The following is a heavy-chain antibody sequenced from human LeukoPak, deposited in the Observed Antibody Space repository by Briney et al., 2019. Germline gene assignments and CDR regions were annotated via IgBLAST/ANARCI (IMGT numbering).Heavy chain of an antibody. V-gene: IGHV1-8*01. CDR1: GYTFTSYD. J-gene: IGHJ4*02. CDR3: ARARRRMVRGVIITYYFDY. Sequence: ASVKVSCKASGYTFTSYDINWVRQATGQGLEWMGWMNPNSGNTGYAQKFQGRVTMTRNTSISTAYMELSSLRSEDPAVYYCARARRRMVRGVIITYYFDYWGQGTLVTVSS. D-gene: IGHD3-10*01. CDR2: MNPNSGNT.